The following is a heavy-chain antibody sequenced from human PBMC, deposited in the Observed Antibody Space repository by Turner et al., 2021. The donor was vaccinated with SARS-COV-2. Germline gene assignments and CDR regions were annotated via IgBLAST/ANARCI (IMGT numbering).Heavy chain of an antibody. CDR1: GGSISSSPYY. CDR3: ARRSEGYYGSGSHWFDP. V-gene: IGHV4-39*01. CDR2: IYYSGST. J-gene: IGHJ5*02. D-gene: IGHD3-10*01. Sequence: QLQLQESGPGLVKPSETLSLTCTVSGGSISSSPYYWGWIRQPPGKGLEWIGSIYYSGSTYYNQSLKSRVTISVDTSKNQFSLKLSSVTAADTAVYYCARRSEGYYGSGSHWFDPWGQGTLVTVSS.